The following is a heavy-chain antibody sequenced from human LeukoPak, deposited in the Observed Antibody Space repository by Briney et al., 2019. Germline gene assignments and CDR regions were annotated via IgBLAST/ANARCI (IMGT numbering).Heavy chain of an antibody. J-gene: IGHJ6*02. CDR2: ISWNSGSI. V-gene: IGHV3-9*01. CDR1: GFTFDDYA. CDR3: AKDMGACSGGSCYSAQAYGMDV. D-gene: IGHD2-15*01. Sequence: GGSLRLSCAASGFTFDDYAMHWVRQAPGKGLEWVSGISWNSGSIGYADSVKGRLTISRDNAKNSLYLQMNSLRAEDTALYYCAKDMGACSGGSCYSAQAYGMDVWGQGTTVTVSS.